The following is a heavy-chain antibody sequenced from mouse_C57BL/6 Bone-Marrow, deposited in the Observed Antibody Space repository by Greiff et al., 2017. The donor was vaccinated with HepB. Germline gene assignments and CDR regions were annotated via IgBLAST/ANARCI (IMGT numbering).Heavy chain of an antibody. CDR2: IYPGDGDT. CDR3: ARGGDYYGSSYDWYFDV. CDR1: GYAFSSYW. V-gene: IGHV1-80*01. J-gene: IGHJ1*03. D-gene: IGHD1-1*01. Sequence: QVQLQQSGAELVKPGASVKISCKASGYAFSSYWMNWVKQRPGKGLEWIGQIYPGDGDTNYNGKFKGKATLTADKSSSTAYMGLSSLTSEDSAVSFCARGGDYYGSSYDWYFDVWGTGTTVTVSS.